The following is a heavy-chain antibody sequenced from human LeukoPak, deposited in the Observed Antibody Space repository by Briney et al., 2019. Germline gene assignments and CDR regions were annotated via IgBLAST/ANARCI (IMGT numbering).Heavy chain of an antibody. D-gene: IGHD6-19*01. CDR2: IYPGDSDT. CDR1: GYSFTSYW. J-gene: IGHJ4*02. Sequence: GESLKISCKGSGYSFTSYWIGWVRQMPGKGLEWMGIIYPGDSDTRYSPSFQGHLTISADKSITTAYLQWSSLKASDTGMYYCARHQRPPTGSRKTNREYSSGSADYWGQGTLVTVSS. V-gene: IGHV5-51*01. CDR3: ARHQRPPTGSRKTNREYSSGSADY.